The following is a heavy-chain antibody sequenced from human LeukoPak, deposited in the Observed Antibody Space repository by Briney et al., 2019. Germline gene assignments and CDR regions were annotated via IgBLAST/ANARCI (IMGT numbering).Heavy chain of an antibody. CDR1: GFTFSSNH. CDR3: ARGPDDAFDI. CDR2: IYSGGNT. Sequence: GGSLRLSCAASGFTFSSNHMSWVRQAPGKGLEWVSVIYSGGNTYYADSVKGRFTISRDNSKNTLYLQMNSLRAEDTAVHYCARGPDDAFDIWGQGTMVTVSS. V-gene: IGHV3-53*01. J-gene: IGHJ3*02.